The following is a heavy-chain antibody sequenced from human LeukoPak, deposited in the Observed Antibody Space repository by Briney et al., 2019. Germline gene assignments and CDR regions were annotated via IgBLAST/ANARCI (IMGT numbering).Heavy chain of an antibody. Sequence: GRSLRLSCAASGXTFRTYGMNWVRQAPGKGLEWVAIISYDGSNEDYADSVKGRFTISRDNSKNTLYLQMNSLRAEDSAVYYCAKSRVRGVYYFDYWGQGTLVTVSS. J-gene: IGHJ4*02. V-gene: IGHV3-30*18. CDR1: GXTFRTYG. D-gene: IGHD3-10*02. CDR3: AKSRVRGVYYFDY. CDR2: ISYDGSNE.